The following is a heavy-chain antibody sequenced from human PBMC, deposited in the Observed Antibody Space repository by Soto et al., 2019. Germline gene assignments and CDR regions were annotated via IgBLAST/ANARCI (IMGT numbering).Heavy chain of an antibody. CDR3: ARRTPDSAMVDY. CDR1: GYTFTGYY. V-gene: IGHV1-2*02. D-gene: IGHD5-18*01. Sequence: ASVKVSCKASGYTFTGYYMHWVRQAPGQGLEWMGWINPNSGGTNYAQKFQGRVTMTRDTSISTAYMELSRLRSDDTAVYYCARRTPDSAMVDYWGQGTLVTVSS. J-gene: IGHJ4*02. CDR2: INPNSGGT.